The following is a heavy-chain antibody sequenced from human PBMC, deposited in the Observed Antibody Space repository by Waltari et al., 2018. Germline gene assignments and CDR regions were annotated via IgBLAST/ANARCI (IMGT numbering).Heavy chain of an antibody. CDR1: GFTFSSYA. D-gene: IGHD4-17*01. CDR3: ANGYLRDYVPWFDY. J-gene: IGHJ4*02. CDR2: ISCSGGST. V-gene: IGHV3-23*01. Sequence: EVQLLESGGGLVQPGGSLRLSCAASGFTFSSYAMSWVRQAPGKGLEWVSAISCSGGSTYYADSVKGRFTISRDNSKNTLYLQMNSLRAEDTAVYYCANGYLRDYVPWFDYWGQGTLVTVSS.